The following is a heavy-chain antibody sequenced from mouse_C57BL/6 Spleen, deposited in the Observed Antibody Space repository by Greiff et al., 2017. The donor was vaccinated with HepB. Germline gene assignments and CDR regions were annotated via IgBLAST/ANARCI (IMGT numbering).Heavy chain of an antibody. J-gene: IGHJ4*01. CDR2: INPNNGGT. CDR3: ARRRDYFYAMDY. D-gene: IGHD1-1*01. Sequence: DVKLQESGPELVKPGASVKIPCKPSGYTFTDYNMDWVKQSHGKSLEWIGDINPNNGGTIYNQKFKGKATLTVDKSSSTAYMELRSLTSEDTAVYYCARRRDYFYAMDYWGQGTSVTVSS. CDR1: GYTFTDYN. V-gene: IGHV1-18*01.